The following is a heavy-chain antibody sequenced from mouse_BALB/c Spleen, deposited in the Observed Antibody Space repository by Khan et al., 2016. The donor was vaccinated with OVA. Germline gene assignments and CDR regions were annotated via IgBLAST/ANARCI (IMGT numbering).Heavy chain of an antibody. V-gene: IGHV2-6-4*01. CDR1: GFSLSRYN. J-gene: IGHJ4*01. CDR3: ARAYYRYDGNYAMDY. D-gene: IGHD2-14*01. CDR2: IWGGGDT. Sequence: VQLQQSGPGLVAPSQSLSITCTVSGFSLSRYNIHWVRQPPGKGLEWLGMIWGGGDTDYNSTLKSRLSISKDNSTSQVFLKVKSLQSDDSAMEHCARAYYRYDGNYAMDYWGQGTSVTVFS.